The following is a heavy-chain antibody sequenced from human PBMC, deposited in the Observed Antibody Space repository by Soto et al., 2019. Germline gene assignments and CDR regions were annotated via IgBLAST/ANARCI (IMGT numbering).Heavy chain of an antibody. CDR1: GFSLRTSGVG. V-gene: IGHV2-5*01. Sequence: QITLKESGPTLVKPTQTLTLTCTFSGFSLRTSGVGVGWIRQPPGKALEWLALLYRNDNKLYSPSLQSRLTITKDTSKNQVVLTLTNMDPVDTATYYCAHTPGYGDYDFYYFGMDVWGQGTPVTVSS. CDR3: AHTPGYGDYDFYYFGMDV. J-gene: IGHJ6*02. CDR2: LYRNDNK. D-gene: IGHD4-17*01.